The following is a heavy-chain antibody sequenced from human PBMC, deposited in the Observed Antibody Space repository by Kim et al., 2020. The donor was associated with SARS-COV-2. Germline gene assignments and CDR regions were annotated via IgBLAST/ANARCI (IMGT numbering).Heavy chain of an antibody. V-gene: IGHV3-48*02. CDR1: GFTISSYS. J-gene: IGHJ6*02. CDR2: MSSSASTI. Sequence: GASLRLSCAASGFTISSYSMNWVRQAPGKGLEWVSCMSSSASTIYYADSVKGRFTVSRDNARNSLYLQMNSLRDEDTAVYYCARRGGLDVWGQGTTVTVSS. CDR3: ARRGGLDV.